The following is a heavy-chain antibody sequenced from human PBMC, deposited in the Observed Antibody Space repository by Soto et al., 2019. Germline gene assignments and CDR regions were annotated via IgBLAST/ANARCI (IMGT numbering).Heavy chain of an antibody. CDR2: IKWNSAII. Sequence: EVQLVESGGGLVQPGRSLRLSCEASGFNFADSAMHWVRQAPGKGLEWVSGIKWNSAIIGYADAVKGRFTISRDNAKKSLHLQMNSLRGDDTALYYCAKEQYSSAWYGFDYWGQGTLVTVSS. V-gene: IGHV3-9*01. CDR1: GFNFADSA. D-gene: IGHD6-19*01. J-gene: IGHJ4*02. CDR3: AKEQYSSAWYGFDY.